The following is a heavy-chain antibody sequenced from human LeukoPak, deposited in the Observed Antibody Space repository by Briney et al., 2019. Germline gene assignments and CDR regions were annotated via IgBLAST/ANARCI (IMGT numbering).Heavy chain of an antibody. J-gene: IGHJ4*02. Sequence: SVKVSCKASGGTFSSYAISWVRQAHGQGLEWMGRIIPILGIANYAQKFQGRVTITADKSRGTAYMELSSLRSEDTAVYYCARDSRPYYDFWSGYSPHFDYWGQGTLVTVSS. D-gene: IGHD3-3*01. CDR1: GGTFSSYA. V-gene: IGHV1-69*04. CDR3: ARDSRPYYDFWSGYSPHFDY. CDR2: IIPILGIA.